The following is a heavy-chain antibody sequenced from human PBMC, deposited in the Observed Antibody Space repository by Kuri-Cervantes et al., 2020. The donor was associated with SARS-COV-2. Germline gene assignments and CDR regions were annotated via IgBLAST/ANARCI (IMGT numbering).Heavy chain of an antibody. CDR2: IIPILGIA. D-gene: IGHD3-22*01. CDR1: GGTFSSYA. J-gene: IGHJ6*02. V-gene: IGHV1-69*04. CDR3: ARDNYYDSSGYWGRGYYYYGMDV. Sequence: SVKVSCKASGGTFSSYAISWVRQAPGQGLEWMGRIIPILGIANYAQKFQGRVTITADKSTSTAYMELSSLRSEDTAVYYCARDNYYDSSGYWGRGYYYYGMDVWSQGTTVTVSS.